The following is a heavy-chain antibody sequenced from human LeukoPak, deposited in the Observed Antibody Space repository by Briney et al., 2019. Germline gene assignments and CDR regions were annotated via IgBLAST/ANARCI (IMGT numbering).Heavy chain of an antibody. V-gene: IGHV4-39*07. CDR3: ARDPAIGWFSDY. J-gene: IGHJ4*02. Sequence: PSETLSLTCTVSGGSISSSANYWGWIRQPPGKGLEWIGNIDYTGSTYYSPSFKSRVTISVDTSKSHFSLKLSSVTAADTAVYYCARDPAIGWFSDYWGQGTLVTVSS. CDR2: IDYTGST. CDR1: GGSISSSANY. D-gene: IGHD6-19*01.